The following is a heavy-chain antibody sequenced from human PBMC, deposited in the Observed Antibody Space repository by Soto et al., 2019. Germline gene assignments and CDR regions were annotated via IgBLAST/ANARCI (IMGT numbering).Heavy chain of an antibody. Sequence: GGSLRLSCAASGFTFSSYWMSWVRQAPGKGLEWVANIKQDGSEKYYVDSVKGRFTISRDNAKNSLYLQMNSLRAEDTAVYYCARGRLNYDFWSGYPTLFDYWGQGTLVTVSS. CDR3: ARGRLNYDFWSGYPTLFDY. CDR2: IKQDGSEK. D-gene: IGHD3-3*01. CDR1: GFTFSSYW. J-gene: IGHJ4*02. V-gene: IGHV3-7*01.